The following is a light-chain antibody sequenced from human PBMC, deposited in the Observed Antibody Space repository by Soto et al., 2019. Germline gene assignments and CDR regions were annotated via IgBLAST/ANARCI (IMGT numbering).Light chain of an antibody. CDR1: SGHRTHA. Sequence: QPVLTQSPSVSASLGASVNLTCTLSSGHRTHAIAWHQVQSGKGHRFLMTINSDGSHNRGDRVPARFSGASFGAERFLIISSLQSDDETDYYCQTWGPGIVVFGGGTKLTVL. V-gene: IGLV4-69*01. CDR3: QTWGPGIVV. J-gene: IGLJ2*01. CDR2: INSDGSH.